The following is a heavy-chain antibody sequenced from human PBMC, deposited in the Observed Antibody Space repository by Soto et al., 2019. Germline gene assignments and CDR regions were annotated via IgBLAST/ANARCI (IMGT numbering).Heavy chain of an antibody. CDR3: ARVIVVVTQFGWFDP. Sequence: GASVKVSCKASGGTFSSYAISWVRQAPGQGLEWMGGIIPIFGTANYAQRFQGRVTITADESTSTAYMELSSLRSEDTAVYYCARVIVVVTQFGWFDPWGQGTLVTV. CDR1: GGTFSSYA. V-gene: IGHV1-69*13. D-gene: IGHD3-22*01. J-gene: IGHJ5*02. CDR2: IIPIFGTA.